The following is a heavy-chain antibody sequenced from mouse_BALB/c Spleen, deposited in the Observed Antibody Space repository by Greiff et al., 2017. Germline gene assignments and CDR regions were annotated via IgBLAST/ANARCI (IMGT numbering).Heavy chain of an antibody. CDR2: ISSGGSYT. Sequence: EVKLMESGGDLVKPGGSLKLSCAASGFTFSSYGMSWVRQTPDKSLEWVATISSGGSYTYYPDSVKGRFTISRDNAKNTLYLQMSSLKSEDTAMYYCARLYYGKGDYFDYWGQGTTLTVSS. V-gene: IGHV5-6*01. CDR1: GFTFSSYG. D-gene: IGHD2-1*01. J-gene: IGHJ2*01. CDR3: ARLYYGKGDYFDY.